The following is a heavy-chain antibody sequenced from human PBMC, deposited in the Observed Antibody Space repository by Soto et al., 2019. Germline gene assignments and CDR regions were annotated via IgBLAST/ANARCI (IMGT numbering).Heavy chain of an antibody. CDR1: GFPVNEYA. CDR2: VSHDGRNT. V-gene: IGHV3-30*18. CDR3: AKGGRQWMVTSDFNY. J-gene: IGHJ4*02. D-gene: IGHD6-19*01. Sequence: GGSLRLSCAGSGFPVNEYALHWVRQAPGKGLEWVAVVSHDGRNTHYADSVKGRFTISRDSYKNTVSLEMTSLRDEDTAVYYCAKGGRQWMVTSDFNYCGQVALVTVSS.